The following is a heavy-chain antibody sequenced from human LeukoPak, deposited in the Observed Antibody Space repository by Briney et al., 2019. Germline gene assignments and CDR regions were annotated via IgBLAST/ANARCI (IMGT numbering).Heavy chain of an antibody. CDR2: IYYSGST. Sequence: PSETLSLTCTVSGGSVSSGSYYWSWIRQPPGKGLEWIGYIYYSGSTNYNPSLKSRVTISVDTSKNQFSLKLSSVTAADTAVYYCATHSSSYSYFDYWGQGTLVTVSS. CDR1: GGSVSSGSYY. D-gene: IGHD3-22*01. CDR3: ATHSSSYSYFDY. V-gene: IGHV4-61*01. J-gene: IGHJ4*02.